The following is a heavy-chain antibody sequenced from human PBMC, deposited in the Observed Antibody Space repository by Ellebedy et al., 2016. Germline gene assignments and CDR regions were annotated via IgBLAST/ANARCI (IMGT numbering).Heavy chain of an antibody. CDR3: AKTISSGWYAHDPLEM. J-gene: IGHJ3*02. V-gene: IGHV3-23*01. Sequence: GESLKISCVASGFTFSNLAMTWVRQAPGKGLEWVSGISGGGSNTYYADSVKGRFTISRDNSKNTLYLQMNSLRVEDTAMYFCAKTISSGWYAHDPLEMWGQGTMVTVSS. D-gene: IGHD6-13*01. CDR1: GFTFSNLA. CDR2: ISGGGSNT.